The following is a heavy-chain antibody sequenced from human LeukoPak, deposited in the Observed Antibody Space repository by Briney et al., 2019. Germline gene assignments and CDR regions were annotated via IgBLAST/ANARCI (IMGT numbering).Heavy chain of an antibody. CDR2: IYTSGST. Sequence: SETLSLTCTVSGGSISSYYWSWIRQPAGKGLEWIGRIYTSGSTNYNPSLKSRVTMSVDTSKNQFSLKLSSVTAADTAVYYCARGSEDYGDYDQWFDYWGQGTLVTVSS. CDR3: ARGSEDYGDYDQWFDY. V-gene: IGHV4-4*07. J-gene: IGHJ4*02. CDR1: GGSISSYY. D-gene: IGHD4-17*01.